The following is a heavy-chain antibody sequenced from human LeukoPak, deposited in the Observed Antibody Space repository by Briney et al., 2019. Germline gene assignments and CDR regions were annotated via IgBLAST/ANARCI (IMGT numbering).Heavy chain of an antibody. D-gene: IGHD1-14*01. CDR2: INGDGSST. CDR3: TRDPRTKGFDP. J-gene: IGHJ5*02. V-gene: IGHV3-74*01. CDR1: GYTLSYYW. Sequence: GGSLRLSCAASGYTLSYYWMHWVRQAPGKGLVWVSCINGDGSSTNYADSVKGRFTISRDNAQNTLYLEMNSLRAEDTAVYYCTRDPRTKGFDPWGQGTLVTVSS.